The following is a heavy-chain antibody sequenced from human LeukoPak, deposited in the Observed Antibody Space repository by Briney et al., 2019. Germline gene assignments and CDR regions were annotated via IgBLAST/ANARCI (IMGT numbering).Heavy chain of an antibody. CDR1: GGTFSSYA. CDR3: ASVISEYSSSGHFDY. Sequence: SVKFSCKASGGTFSSYAISWVRQAPGQGLEWMGGIIPIFGTANYAQKFQGRVTITADESTSTAYMELSSLRSEDTAVYYCASVISEYSSSGHFDYWGQGTLVTVSS. D-gene: IGHD6-6*01. J-gene: IGHJ4*02. V-gene: IGHV1-69*13. CDR2: IIPIFGTA.